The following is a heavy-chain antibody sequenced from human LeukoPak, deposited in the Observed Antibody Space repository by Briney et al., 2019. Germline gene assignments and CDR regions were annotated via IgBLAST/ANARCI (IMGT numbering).Heavy chain of an antibody. J-gene: IGHJ4*02. CDR2: ISSSSSYI. CDR3: ARDSGGYYDSSGYYDY. D-gene: IGHD3-22*01. V-gene: IGHV3-21*01. CDR1: GFTFSSYS. Sequence: GGSLRLSCAASGFTFSSYSMNWVRQAPGKGLEGVSSISSSSSYIYYADSVKGRLTTSRDNDKNSLYLQMNSLRAEDTAVYYCARDSGGYYDSSGYYDYWGQGTLVTVSS.